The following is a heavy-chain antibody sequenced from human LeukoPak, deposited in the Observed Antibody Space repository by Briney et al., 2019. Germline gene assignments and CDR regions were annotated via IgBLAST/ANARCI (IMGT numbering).Heavy chain of an antibody. V-gene: IGHV3-30*18. CDR1: GFTFSSYG. D-gene: IGHD4-17*01. Sequence: GGSLRLSCAASGFTFSSYGMHWVRQAPGKGLEWVAVISYDGSNKYYADSVKGRFTISRDNSKNTLYLQMNSLRAEDTAVYYCAKADGALPDYWGQGTLVTVSS. CDR3: AKADGALPDY. J-gene: IGHJ4*02. CDR2: ISYDGSNK.